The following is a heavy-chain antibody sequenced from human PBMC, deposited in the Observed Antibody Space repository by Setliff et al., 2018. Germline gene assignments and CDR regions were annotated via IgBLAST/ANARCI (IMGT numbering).Heavy chain of an antibody. Sequence: ASVKVSCKASGYSFTSYAMHWARQAPGQRLEWMGWINAGNGNTKYSQKFQGRVTITRDTSARTAYMELSSLRSEDTAVYYCARARGPGYSSGWNWFDPWGQGTLVTVSS. V-gene: IGHV1-3*01. CDR1: GYSFTSYA. CDR3: ARARGPGYSSGWNWFDP. J-gene: IGHJ5*02. CDR2: INAGNGNT. D-gene: IGHD6-19*01.